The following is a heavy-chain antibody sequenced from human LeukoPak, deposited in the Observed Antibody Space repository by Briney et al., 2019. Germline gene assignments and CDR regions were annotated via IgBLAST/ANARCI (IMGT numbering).Heavy chain of an antibody. D-gene: IGHD6-13*01. CDR3: ARRYSSSWYDYGYYYYGMDV. J-gene: IGHJ6*02. V-gene: IGHV4-34*01. CDR2: INHSGST. CDR1: GGSFSGYY. Sequence: PSETLSLTCAVYGGSFSGYYWSWIRQPPGKGLEWIGEINHSGSTNYNPSLKSRVTISVDTSKNQFSLKLSSVTAADTAVYYCARRYSSSWYDYGYYYYGMDVWGQGTTVTVSS.